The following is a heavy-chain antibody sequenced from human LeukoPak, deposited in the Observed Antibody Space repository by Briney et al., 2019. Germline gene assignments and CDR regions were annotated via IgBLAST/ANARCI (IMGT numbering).Heavy chain of an antibody. J-gene: IGHJ4*02. CDR3: AKDFSSGYYQDY. D-gene: IGHD3-22*01. V-gene: IGHV3-23*01. CDR1: GFTFGNYA. CDR2: VSGSGGST. Sequence: GGSLRLSCAASGFTFGNYAMSWVRQAPGKGLEWVSTVSGSGGSTYYADSVKGRFTISRDNSKNTLYLQMNSLRAEDTAVYYCAKDFSSGYYQDYWGQGTLVTVSS.